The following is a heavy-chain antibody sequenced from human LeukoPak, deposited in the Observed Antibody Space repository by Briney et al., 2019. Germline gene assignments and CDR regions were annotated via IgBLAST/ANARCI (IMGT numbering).Heavy chain of an antibody. V-gene: IGHV1-69*01. CDR3: AKANTAMVNYWFDP. CDR2: IIPIFGTA. CDR1: GGTFSSYA. J-gene: IGHJ5*02. D-gene: IGHD5-18*01. Sequence: GSSVTVSFKASGGTFSSYAISWVRQAPGQGLEWMGGIIPIFGTANYAQKFQGRVTITADESTSTAYMELSSLRSEDTDVYYCAKANTAMVNYWFDPWGQGTLVTVSS.